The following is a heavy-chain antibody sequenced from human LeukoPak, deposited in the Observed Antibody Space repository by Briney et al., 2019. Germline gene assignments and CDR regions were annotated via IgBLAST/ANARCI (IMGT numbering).Heavy chain of an antibody. D-gene: IGHD3-22*01. CDR1: GSTFNSYG. CDR2: IWYNGNNK. V-gene: IGHV3-33*01. J-gene: IGHJ4*02. CDR3: ARELTYYYDSSGYYSPYFDY. Sequence: PGRSLRLSCAASGSTFNSYGIHWVRQAPGKGLEWVAVIWYNGNNKYYADSVKGRFTISRDNSKNTLYLQMNSLRAEDTAVYYCARELTYYYDSSGYYSPYFDYWGQGTLVTVSS.